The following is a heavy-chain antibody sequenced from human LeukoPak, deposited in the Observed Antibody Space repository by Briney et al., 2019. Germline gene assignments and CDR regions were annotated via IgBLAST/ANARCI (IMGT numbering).Heavy chain of an antibody. J-gene: IGHJ4*02. CDR1: GYTLTELS. D-gene: IGHD6-13*01. V-gene: IGHV1-24*01. CDR2: FDPEDGET. Sequence: GASVKVSCKVSGYTLTELSMHWVRQAPGKGLEWMGGFDPEDGETIYAQKFQGRLTMTDDTSTDTAYMELSSLRYGDTAVYYCATVRVSSWYGILDYWGQGTLVTVSS. CDR3: ATVRVSSWYGILDY.